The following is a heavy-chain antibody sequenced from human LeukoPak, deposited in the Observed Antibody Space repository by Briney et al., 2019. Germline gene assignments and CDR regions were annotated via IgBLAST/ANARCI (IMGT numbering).Heavy chain of an antibody. Sequence: PSETLSLTCTVSGGSITSYYWSWIRQPPGKGLEWIGNIYYSGTTKYNPSLKSRVTISVDTSKNQFSLKLSSATAADTAVYYCARHGGLRGSLQLWGQGTQVTVSS. CDR3: ARHGGLRGSLQL. D-gene: IGHD3-10*01. V-gene: IGHV4-59*08. CDR1: GGSITSYY. CDR2: IYYSGTT. J-gene: IGHJ1*01.